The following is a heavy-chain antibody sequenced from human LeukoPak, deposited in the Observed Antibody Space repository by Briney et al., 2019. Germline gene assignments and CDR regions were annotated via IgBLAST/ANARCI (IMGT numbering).Heavy chain of an antibody. CDR2: IYYSGST. D-gene: IGHD2/OR15-2a*01. J-gene: IGHJ4*02. V-gene: IGHV4-59*08. CDR3: ARHGAAHLLYYYDY. Sequence: PSETLSLTCTVSGGSISSFYWSWIRQPPGKGLEWIGYIYYSGSTNYTPSLKSRVTISIDTSKNQLSLNLISVTAADTAVYYCARHGAAHLLYYYDYWGQGTLVTVSS. CDR1: GGSISSFY.